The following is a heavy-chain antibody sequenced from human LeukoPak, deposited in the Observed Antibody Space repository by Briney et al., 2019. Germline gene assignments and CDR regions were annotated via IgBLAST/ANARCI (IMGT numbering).Heavy chain of an antibody. CDR2: MNPNSGNT. CDR3: ARVVGYRLGYCSSTSCRIDY. J-gene: IGHJ4*02. CDR1: GYTFTIYD. Sequence: ASVKVSCKASGYTFTIYDINWVRQAPGQGLEWMGWMNPNSGNTGYAQKFQGRVTMTRNTSISTAYMELSSLRSEDTAVYYCARVVGYRLGYCSSTSCRIDYWGQGTLVTVSS. V-gene: IGHV1-8*01. D-gene: IGHD2-2*01.